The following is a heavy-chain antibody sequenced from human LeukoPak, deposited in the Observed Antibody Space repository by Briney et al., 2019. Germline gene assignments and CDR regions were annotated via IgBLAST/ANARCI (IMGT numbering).Heavy chain of an antibody. Sequence: ASVKVSCKASGYTFTSYAMHWVRQAPGQRLEWMGWNNAGNGNTKYSQEFQGRVTITRDTSASTAYMELSSLRSEDMAVYYCARDGALLLPSYGDYLVSYYYMDVWGKGTTVTVSS. CDR3: ARDGALLLPSYGDYLVSYYYMDV. CDR2: NNAGNGNT. V-gene: IGHV1-3*02. J-gene: IGHJ6*03. D-gene: IGHD4-17*01. CDR1: GYTFTSYA.